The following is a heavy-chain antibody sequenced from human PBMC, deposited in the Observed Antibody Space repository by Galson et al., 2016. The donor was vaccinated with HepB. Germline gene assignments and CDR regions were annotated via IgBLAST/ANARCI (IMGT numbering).Heavy chain of an antibody. CDR3: AGQIPHGDGDWFDP. CDR2: IYYSGST. D-gene: IGHD4-17*01. Sequence: SETLSLTCTVSGGSISSYYWSWIRQPPGKGLEWIGYIYYSGSTNYNPSLESRVTISVDTSKNQFSLRLTSVTAADTALYYCAGQIPHGDGDWFDPWGQGTLVTVFS. J-gene: IGHJ5*02. V-gene: IGHV4-59*08. CDR1: GGSISSYY.